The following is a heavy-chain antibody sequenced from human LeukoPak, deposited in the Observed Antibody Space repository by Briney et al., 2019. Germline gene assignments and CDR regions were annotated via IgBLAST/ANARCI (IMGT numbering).Heavy chain of an antibody. J-gene: IGHJ3*02. CDR3: ARDLMGGGGWGSYRQDAFDI. CDR1: GYTFTSYG. D-gene: IGHD3-16*02. CDR2: ISAYNGNT. Sequence: ASVKVSCKASGYTFTSYGINWVRQAPGQGLEWMGWISAYNGNTNYAQKFQGRVTMTTDTSTSTAYVELRSLRSDDTAVYYCARDLMGGGGWGSYRQDAFDIWGQGTMVTVSS. V-gene: IGHV1-18*01.